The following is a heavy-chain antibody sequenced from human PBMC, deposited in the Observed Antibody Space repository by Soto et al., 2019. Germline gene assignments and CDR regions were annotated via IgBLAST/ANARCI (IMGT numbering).Heavy chain of an antibody. Sequence: EVQLVESGGGLVKPGGSLRLSCAASGFTFSSYSMNWVRQAPGKGLEWVSSISSSSSYIYYADSVKGRFTISRDNAKNSQYLEQNSLRAEDSGVYYWAGDLSFPGGSGSYFEYGGQGTLVTVA. V-gene: IGHV3-21*01. CDR1: GFTFSSYS. CDR2: ISSSSSYI. J-gene: IGHJ4*02. CDR3: AGDLSFPGGSGSYFEY. D-gene: IGHD3-10*01.